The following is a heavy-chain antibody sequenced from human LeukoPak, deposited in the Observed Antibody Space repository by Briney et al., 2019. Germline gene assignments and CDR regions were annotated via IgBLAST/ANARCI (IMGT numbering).Heavy chain of an antibody. CDR1: GGSISSYY. V-gene: IGHV4-59*01. J-gene: IGHJ4*02. CDR3: ATYGDSGDY. Sequence: SETLSLTCTVSGGSISSYYWSWIRQPPGKGLEWIGYIYYSGSTNYNPSLKSRVTISVDTSKNQFSLKLSSVTAADTAVYYCATYGDSGDYWGQGTLVTVSS. CDR2: IYYSGST. D-gene: IGHD4-17*01.